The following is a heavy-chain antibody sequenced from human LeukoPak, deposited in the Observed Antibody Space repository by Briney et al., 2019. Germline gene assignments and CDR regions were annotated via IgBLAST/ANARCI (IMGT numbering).Heavy chain of an antibody. D-gene: IGHD5-18*01. CDR3: ARAGGYSYQLTEGGDAFDI. CDR1: GYTFTSSG. J-gene: IGHJ3*02. V-gene: IGHV1-18*04. Sequence: ASVKVSCKASGYTFTSSGISWVRQAPGQGLEWMGWISAYNGNKNYAQKLKGRVTMTTDTYTSTAYMELRSLRSDDTAVYYCARAGGYSYQLTEGGDAFDIWGQGTMVTVSS. CDR2: ISAYNGNK.